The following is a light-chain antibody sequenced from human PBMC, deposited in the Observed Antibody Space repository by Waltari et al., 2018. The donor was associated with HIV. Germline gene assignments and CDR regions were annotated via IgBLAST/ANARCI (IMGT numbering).Light chain of an antibody. V-gene: IGKV1-5*03. CDR1: QSISNW. J-gene: IGKJ1*01. Sequence: DIQMTQSLSTLSASVGDRVTLTCRASQSISNWLAWYQQKPGNAPKLLIYKASTVEGGVPSRFRGSGSGTEFTLTINSLQPDDFATYFCQQYYLSPWTFGQGARV. CDR2: KAS. CDR3: QQYYLSPWT.